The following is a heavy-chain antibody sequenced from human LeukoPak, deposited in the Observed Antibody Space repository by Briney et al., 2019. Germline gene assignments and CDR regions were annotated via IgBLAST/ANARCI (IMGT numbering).Heavy chain of an antibody. CDR3: ARDTVVGAGIFDY. V-gene: IGHV3-33*01. Sequence: GSLRLSCAASGFTLSSYGMHWVRQAPGKGLEWVAVIWYDGSNKYYADSVKGRFTISRDNSKNTLYLQMNSLRAEDTAVYYCARDTVVGAGIFDYWGQGTLVTVSS. CDR2: IWYDGSNK. D-gene: IGHD1-26*01. CDR1: GFTLSSYG. J-gene: IGHJ4*02.